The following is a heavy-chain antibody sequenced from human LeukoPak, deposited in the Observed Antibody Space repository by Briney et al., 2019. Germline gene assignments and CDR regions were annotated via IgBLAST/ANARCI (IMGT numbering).Heavy chain of an antibody. CDR1: GFTFSSYW. Sequence: GGSLRLSCAASGFTFSSYWMHWVRQAPGKGLEWLASIKQDGSRKHFLDSLKGRFTISRDNAKNSVYPQMNSLRVEDTAVYYCGRDMDVWGQGTTVTVSS. CDR2: IKQDGSRK. J-gene: IGHJ6*02. CDR3: GRDMDV. V-gene: IGHV3-7*01.